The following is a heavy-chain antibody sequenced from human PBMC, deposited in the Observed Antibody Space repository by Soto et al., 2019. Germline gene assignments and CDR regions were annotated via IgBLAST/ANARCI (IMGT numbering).Heavy chain of an antibody. J-gene: IGHJ4*02. CDR3: ARDGAGAGDSNFDY. CDR1: GGTFSSYA. CDR2: IIPIFGTA. V-gene: IGHV1-69*05. Sequence: SVKVSCKASGGTFSSYAISWVRQAPGQGLEWMGGIIPIFGTANYAQKFQGRVTITTDTSASTAYMELSRLRSEDTAVYYCARDGAGAGDSNFDYWVQGTLVTVSS. D-gene: IGHD6-19*01.